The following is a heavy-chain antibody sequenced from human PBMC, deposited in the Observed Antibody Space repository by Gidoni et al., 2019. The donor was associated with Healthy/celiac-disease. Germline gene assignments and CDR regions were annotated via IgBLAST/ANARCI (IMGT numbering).Heavy chain of an antibody. J-gene: IGHJ3*02. D-gene: IGHD3-10*01. CDR1: GFTFSSYA. V-gene: IGHV3-30-3*01. CDR3: ARDPEISLLWFGEFASDAFDI. Sequence: QVQLVESGGGVVQPGRSLRLSCAASGFTFSSYARHWVRQAPGKGLEWVAVISYDGSNKYYADSVKGRFTISRDNSKNTLYLQMNSLRAEDTAVYYCARDPEISLLWFGEFASDAFDIWGQGTMVTVSS. CDR2: ISYDGSNK.